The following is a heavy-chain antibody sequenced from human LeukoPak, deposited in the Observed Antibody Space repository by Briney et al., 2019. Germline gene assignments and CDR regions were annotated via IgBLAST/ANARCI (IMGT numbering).Heavy chain of an antibody. CDR1: GFTFDDYA. CDR2: ISWNSGNI. V-gene: IGHV3-9*01. J-gene: IGHJ4*02. CDR3: AKAAALTRFDY. Sequence: ALRLSCAASGFTFDDYAMHWVRQAPGKGLEWVSGISWNSGNIFYGDSVKGRLTISRDNAKNSLYLQINSLRAEDTALYYCAKAAALTRFDYWGQGTLVTVSS. D-gene: IGHD6-25*01.